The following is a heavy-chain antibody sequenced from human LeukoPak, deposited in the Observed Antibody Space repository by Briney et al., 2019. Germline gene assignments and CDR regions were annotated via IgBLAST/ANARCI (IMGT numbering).Heavy chain of an antibody. J-gene: IGHJ2*01. Sequence: GGSLRLSCAASGFTLSSYAMTWVRQAPGKGLEWVSSISNSSTYIYCADSVKGRFTISRDNAKNSLYLQMNSLRAEDTAVYYCARDRRGGDYGDWDWYFDLWGRGTLVTVSS. D-gene: IGHD4-17*01. CDR1: GFTLSSYA. CDR2: ISNSSTYI. CDR3: ARDRRGGDYGDWDWYFDL. V-gene: IGHV3-21*01.